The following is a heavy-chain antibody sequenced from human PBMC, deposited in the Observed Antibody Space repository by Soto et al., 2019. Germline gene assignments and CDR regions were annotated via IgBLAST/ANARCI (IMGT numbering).Heavy chain of an antibody. D-gene: IGHD3-9*01. J-gene: IGHJ4*02. Sequence: QVQLQESGPGLVKPSETLSLTCTVSGGSISSYYWSWIRQPPGKGLEWIGYIYYSGSTNYNPSLKSRVPISVDTSKNQSSLKLSSVPAADTAVYYCARGEEPYDTFDYWGQGTLVTVSS. CDR1: GGSISSYY. CDR3: ARGEEPYDTFDY. CDR2: IYYSGST. V-gene: IGHV4-59*01.